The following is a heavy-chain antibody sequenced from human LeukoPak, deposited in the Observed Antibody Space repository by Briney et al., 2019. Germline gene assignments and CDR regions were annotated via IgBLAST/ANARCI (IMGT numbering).Heavy chain of an antibody. D-gene: IGHD5-18*01. CDR2: ISAYNGNT. V-gene: IGHV1-18*01. J-gene: IGHJ6*03. CDR1: GYTFTSYG. CDR3: ARVGTLRGYSYGNYYYYMDV. Sequence: GASVKVSCKASGYTFTSYGISWVRQAPRQGLEWMGWISAYNGNTNYAQKLQGRVTMTTDTSTSTAYMELRSLRSDDTAVYYCARVGTLRGYSYGNYYYYMDVWGKGTTVTVSS.